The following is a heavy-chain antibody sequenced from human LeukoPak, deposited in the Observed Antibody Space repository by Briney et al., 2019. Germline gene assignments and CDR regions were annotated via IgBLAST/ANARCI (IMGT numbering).Heavy chain of an antibody. V-gene: IGHV5-51*01. D-gene: IGHD5-18*01. Sequence: GESLKISCKGSGYRFTNYWIGWVRQMPGKGLECMGIIYPDDSDIRYSPSFQGQVTISADKSVSTAYLQWSSLQASDTAIYYCARHTRGVDTALVQDAFDIWGQGTRVTVSS. CDR3: ARHTRGVDTALVQDAFDI. CDR1: GYRFTNYW. CDR2: IYPDDSDI. J-gene: IGHJ3*02.